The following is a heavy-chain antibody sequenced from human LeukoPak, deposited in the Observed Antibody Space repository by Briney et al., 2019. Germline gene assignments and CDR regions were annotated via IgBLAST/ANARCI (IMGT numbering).Heavy chain of an antibody. CDR3: AKDGNGYVLPYFDY. CDR2: FSGSGGST. CDR1: GFTFSSYA. J-gene: IGHJ4*02. Sequence: GGSLRLSCAASGFTFSSYAMSWVRQAPGKGLEWVSAFSGSGGSTYYADSVKGRFTISRDNSKNTLYLQMNSLRAEDTAVYYCAKDGNGYVLPYFDYWGQGTLVTVSS. D-gene: IGHD5-12*01. V-gene: IGHV3-23*01.